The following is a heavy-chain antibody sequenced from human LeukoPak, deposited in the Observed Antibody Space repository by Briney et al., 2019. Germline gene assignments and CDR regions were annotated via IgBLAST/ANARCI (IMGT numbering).Heavy chain of an antibody. CDR3: ARVGREGCSTTDCYSWFDP. CDR2: IDVGKGNT. CDR1: GYTFPSYS. V-gene: IGHV1-3*01. J-gene: IGHJ5*02. D-gene: IGHD2-2*01. Sequence: ASVKVSCKASGYTFPSYSIHWVRQAPGHRLEWVGWIDVGKGNTKYSQKFQGRVTITSDTSASTAYMELSSLRSEDTALYFCARVGREGCSTTDCYSWFDPWGQGTLVTVSS.